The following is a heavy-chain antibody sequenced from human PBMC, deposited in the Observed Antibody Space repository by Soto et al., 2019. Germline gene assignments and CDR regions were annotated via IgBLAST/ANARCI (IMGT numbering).Heavy chain of an antibody. Sequence: QVQLQQWGAGLLKPSETLSLTCAVYGGSISDYYWSWIRQPPGKGLGGIGEIDQSGTTNYNPSLKSRATISVDTSKKQFSLKLSSVTAADTAAYYCAREVYVWGSYRYARDAFDIWGRGTMVTVSS. CDR3: AREVYVWGSYRYARDAFDI. D-gene: IGHD3-16*02. V-gene: IGHV4-34*01. CDR2: IDQSGTT. CDR1: GGSISDYY. J-gene: IGHJ3*02.